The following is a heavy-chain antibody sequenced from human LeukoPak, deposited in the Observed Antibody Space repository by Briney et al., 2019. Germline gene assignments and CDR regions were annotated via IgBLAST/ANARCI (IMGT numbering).Heavy chain of an antibody. Sequence: GGSLRPSCAASGFTFSSYAMSWVRQAPGKGLEWVSGISGSGANTYYADSVKGRFTISRDNSKNTLYLQMNSLRAEDTAVYYCAKTRHSSSWYVPPDYWGQGTLVTVSS. CDR3: AKTRHSSSWYVPPDY. D-gene: IGHD6-13*01. V-gene: IGHV3-23*01. J-gene: IGHJ4*02. CDR1: GFTFSSYA. CDR2: ISGSGANT.